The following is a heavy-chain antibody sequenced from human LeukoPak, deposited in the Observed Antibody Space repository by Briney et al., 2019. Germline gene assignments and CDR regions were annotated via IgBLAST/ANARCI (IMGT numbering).Heavy chain of an antibody. CDR3: ARVTFGGVIVSGPFDY. V-gene: IGHV4-34*01. D-gene: IGHD3-16*02. Sequence: SETLSLTCAVYGGSFSGYYWSWIRQPPGKGLEWIGEISHSGSTNYNPSLKSRVTISVDTSKNQFSLKLSSVTAADTAVYYCARVTFGGVIVSGPFDYWGQGTLVTVSS. J-gene: IGHJ4*02. CDR1: GGSFSGYY. CDR2: ISHSGST.